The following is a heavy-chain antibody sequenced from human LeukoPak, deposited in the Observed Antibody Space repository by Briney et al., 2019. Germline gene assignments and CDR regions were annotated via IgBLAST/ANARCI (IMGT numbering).Heavy chain of an antibody. CDR3: ARAMDIVATINTY. CDR2: INPNSGGT. CDR1: GYTFTGYY. Sequence: GASVKVSCTASGYTFTGYYMHWVRQAPGQGLEWMGWINPNSGGTNYAQKFQGRVTMTRDTSISTAYMELSRLRSDDTAVYYCARAMDIVATINTYWGQGTLVTVSS. V-gene: IGHV1-2*02. D-gene: IGHD5-12*01. J-gene: IGHJ4*02.